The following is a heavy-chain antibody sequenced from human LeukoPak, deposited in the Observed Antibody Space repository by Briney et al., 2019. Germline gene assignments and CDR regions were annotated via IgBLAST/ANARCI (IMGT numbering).Heavy chain of an antibody. D-gene: IGHD5-18*01. CDR2: ISHGSSRI. Sequence: GGSLRLSCAASGFTFSSYSMNWVRQAPGKGLEWISYISHGSSRIFYADFVEGRFTVSRDDAKNALYLQMNSLRVEDTAVYYCARDPGYSYAMDSWGQGTLVIVFS. J-gene: IGHJ4*02. V-gene: IGHV3-48*01. CDR3: ARDPGYSYAMDS. CDR1: GFTFSSYS.